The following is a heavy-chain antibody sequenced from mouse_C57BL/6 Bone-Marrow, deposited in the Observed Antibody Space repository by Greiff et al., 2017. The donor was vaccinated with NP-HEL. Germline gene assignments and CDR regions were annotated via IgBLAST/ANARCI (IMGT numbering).Heavy chain of an antibody. CDR2: IYPSDSET. V-gene: IGHV1-61*01. CDR1: GYTFTSYW. J-gene: IGHJ2*01. Sequence: QVQLQQPGAELVRPGSSVKLSCKASGYTFTSYWMDWVKQRPGQGLEWIGNIYPSDSETHYNQKFKDKATLTVDKSSSTAYMQLSSLTSEDSAVDYCARSLAYGSSSYYFDDWGKGTTLTVSS. D-gene: IGHD1-1*01. CDR3: ARSLAYGSSSYYFDD.